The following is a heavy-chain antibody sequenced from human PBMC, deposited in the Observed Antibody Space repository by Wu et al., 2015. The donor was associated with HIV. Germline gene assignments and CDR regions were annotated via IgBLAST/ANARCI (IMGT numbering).Heavy chain of an antibody. J-gene: IGHJ3*02. CDR1: GYTFTGYY. D-gene: IGHD3-9*01. Sequence: QVQLVQSGAEVKKPGASVKVSCKASGYTFTGYYMHWVRQAPGQGLEWMGWINPNSGGTNYAQKFQGRVTMTRDTSISTAYMELSRLRSDDTAVYYCARVWSELPYYDILTGYYIEALGAFDIWGQGTMVTVSS. CDR2: INPNSGGT. CDR3: ARVWSELPYYDILTGYYIEALGAFDI. V-gene: IGHV1-2*02.